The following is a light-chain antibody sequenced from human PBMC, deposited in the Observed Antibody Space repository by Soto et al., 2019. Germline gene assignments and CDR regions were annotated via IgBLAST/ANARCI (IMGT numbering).Light chain of an antibody. V-gene: IGKV1-12*01. J-gene: IGKJ4*01. CDR2: AAS. CDR1: QGITNW. Sequence: DIQMTQSPSSVSASVGDRVTITCRASQGITNWLAWYQQKPGKAPKLLIYAASGLPGGVPSRFSGSASGTDFTLTISSLQPEDFATSYCQQANSFPLTFGGGTKVDIK. CDR3: QQANSFPLT.